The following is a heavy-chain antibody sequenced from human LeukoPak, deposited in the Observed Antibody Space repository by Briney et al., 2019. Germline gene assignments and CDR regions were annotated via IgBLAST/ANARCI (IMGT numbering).Heavy chain of an antibody. D-gene: IGHD1-26*01. CDR2: ISHDGSSK. Sequence: HPGGSLRLSCAASGFTFSNHGMHWVRQAPGKGLEWVAVISHDGSSKYYADSVKGRFTISRDNSKNTLFLQMDSLATEDTAVYFCARVDWEGSGTYYFDSWGQGTLVTVSS. J-gene: IGHJ4*02. CDR1: GFTFSNHG. V-gene: IGHV3-30-3*01. CDR3: ARVDWEGSGTYYFDS.